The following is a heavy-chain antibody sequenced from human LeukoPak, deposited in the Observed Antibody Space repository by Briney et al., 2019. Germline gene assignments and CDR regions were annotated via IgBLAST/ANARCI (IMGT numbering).Heavy chain of an antibody. CDR3: AGPYSSGWFDAFDI. D-gene: IGHD6-19*01. CDR2: IYYSGST. V-gene: IGHV4-39*01. CDR1: GGSISSSSYY. Sequence: PSETLSLTCTVSGGSISSSSYYWGWIRQPPGKGPEWIGSIYYSGSTYYNPSLKSRVTISVDTSKNQFSLKLSSVTAADTAVYYCAGPYSSGWFDAFDIWGQGTMVTVSS. J-gene: IGHJ3*02.